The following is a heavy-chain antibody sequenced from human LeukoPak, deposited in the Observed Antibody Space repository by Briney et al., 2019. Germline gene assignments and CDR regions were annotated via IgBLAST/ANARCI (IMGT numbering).Heavy chain of an antibody. CDR1: GFTFNSYA. J-gene: IGHJ5*02. Sequence: PRGSLRLSCAASGFTFNSYAMSWVRQAPGKGLEWVSTIDGHGGTTYYADSVKGRFTMSRDNSKNTLCLQMNSLRAEDTAVYYCLKVRCSPSSCSPNWFDPWGQGTLVTVSS. CDR3: LKVRCSPSSCSPNWFDP. V-gene: IGHV3-23*01. D-gene: IGHD2-2*01. CDR2: IDGHGGTT.